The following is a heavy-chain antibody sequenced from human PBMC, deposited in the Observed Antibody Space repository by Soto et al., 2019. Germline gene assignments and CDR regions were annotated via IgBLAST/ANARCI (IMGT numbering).Heavy chain of an antibody. CDR3: AKAWDSGSYYVPLDY. Sequence: QVQLVESGGGVVQPGRSLRLSCAASGFTFSSYGMHWVRQAPGKGLEWVAVISYDGSNKYYADSVKGRFTISRDNSKNTLYLQMNSLRAEDTAVYYCAKAWDSGSYYVPLDYWGQGTLVTVSS. CDR1: GFTFSSYG. J-gene: IGHJ4*02. CDR2: ISYDGSNK. D-gene: IGHD1-26*01. V-gene: IGHV3-30*18.